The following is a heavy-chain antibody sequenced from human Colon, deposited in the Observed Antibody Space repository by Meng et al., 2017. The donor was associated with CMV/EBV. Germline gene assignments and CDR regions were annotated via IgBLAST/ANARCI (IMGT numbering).Heavy chain of an antibody. J-gene: IGHJ4*02. Sequence: GGSLRLSCAGSGFNLSRNYMSWVRQAPGKGLEWVSLIYSGGETFYVDSVEGRFTISRDDSKNTLYLQMNSLRPEDTAVYYCAAPGPSMIVVAYWGQGTLVTVSS. V-gene: IGHV3-66*02. CDR2: IYSGGET. CDR1: GFNLSRNY. D-gene: IGHD3-22*01. CDR3: AAPGPSMIVVAY.